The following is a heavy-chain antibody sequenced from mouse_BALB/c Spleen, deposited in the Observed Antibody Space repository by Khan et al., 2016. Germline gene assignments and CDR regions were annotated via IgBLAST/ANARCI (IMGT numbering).Heavy chain of an antibody. Sequence: VRLQQSGPDLVKPGASVKISCKASGYSFTGYYIHWVKQSHGKSLEWIGRVNPNNGGTSYNQKFKDKAIVTVDKSSSTAYMELRSLTSEGSAVYYSARTVIISDCFDYWGQGTTLTVSS. CDR2: VNPNNGGT. CDR3: ARTVIISDCFDY. V-gene: IGHV1-26*01. CDR1: GYSFTGYY. J-gene: IGHJ2*01.